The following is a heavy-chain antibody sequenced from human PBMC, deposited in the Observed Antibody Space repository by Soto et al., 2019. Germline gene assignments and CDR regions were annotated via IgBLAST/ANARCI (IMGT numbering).Heavy chain of an antibody. CDR3: ARQIYDSDTGPNFQYYFDS. D-gene: IGHD3-22*01. Sequence: PEESLKISCKGSGYSFAGYWITWVRQKPGKGLEWMGRIDPSGSQTYYSPSFRGHVTISVTKSITTVFLQWSSLRASDTAMYYCARQIYDSDTGPNFQYYFDSWGQGTPVTVSS. V-gene: IGHV5-10-1*01. CDR1: GYSFAGYW. J-gene: IGHJ4*02. CDR2: IDPSGSQT.